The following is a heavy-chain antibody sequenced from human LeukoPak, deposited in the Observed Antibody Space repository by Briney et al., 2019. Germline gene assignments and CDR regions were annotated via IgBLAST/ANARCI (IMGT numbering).Heavy chain of an antibody. Sequence: GGSLRLSCAASGFTFTSYWMHWVRQLPGKGLVWVSRVEHDVSRTAYADSVKGQFTISRDNDRNVVYRQLNSLRSEDTTVYYCATDLGWGQGTLVTVSS. CDR2: VEHDVSRT. CDR1: GFTFTSYW. V-gene: IGHV3-74*01. CDR3: ATDLG. J-gene: IGHJ4*02. D-gene: IGHD4-17*01.